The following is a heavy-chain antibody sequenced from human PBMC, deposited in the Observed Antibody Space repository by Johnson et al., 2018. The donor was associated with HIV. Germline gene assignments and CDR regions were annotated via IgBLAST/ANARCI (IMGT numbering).Heavy chain of an antibody. CDR2: ISYDGSNK. D-gene: IGHD1-1*01. V-gene: IGHV3-30*04. CDR3: ARDAAKLEEDDAFDI. Sequence: QVQLVESGGGLVQPGRSLRLSCAASGFTFSSYAMHWVRQAPGKGLEWVAVISYDGSNKYDADSVKGRFTISRDNSKNTLDLQMNSLRVEDTAVYYCARDAAKLEEDDAFDIWGQGTMVTVSS. J-gene: IGHJ3*02. CDR1: GFTFSSYA.